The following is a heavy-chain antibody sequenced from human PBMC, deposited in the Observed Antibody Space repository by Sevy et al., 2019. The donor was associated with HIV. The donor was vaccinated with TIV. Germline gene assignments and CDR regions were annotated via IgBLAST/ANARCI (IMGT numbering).Heavy chain of an antibody. CDR1: GFTFSSYS. Sequence: GGSLILSCAASGFTFSSYSMNWVRQAPGKGLEWVSSISSSSSYIYYADSVKGRFTISRDNAKNSLYLQMNSLRAEDTAVYYCARLIMITFGGEKSDYWGQGTLVTVSS. CDR3: ARLIMITFGGEKSDY. D-gene: IGHD3-16*01. V-gene: IGHV3-21*01. J-gene: IGHJ4*02. CDR2: ISSSSSYI.